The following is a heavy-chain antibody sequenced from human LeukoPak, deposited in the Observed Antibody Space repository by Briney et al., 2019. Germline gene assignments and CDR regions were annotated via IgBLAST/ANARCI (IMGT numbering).Heavy chain of an antibody. CDR3: AREKYDDWFDP. CDR2: INAGNGNT. V-gene: IGHV1-3*03. CDR1: GYTFTSYV. D-gene: IGHD3-3*01. J-gene: IGHJ5*02. Sequence: ASVKVSCKASGYTFTSYVMHWLRQAPGQRLEWMGWINAGNGNTKYSQEFQGRVTITRDTSANTAYMELSSLRSEDMAVYYCAREKYDDWFDPWGQGTLVTVSS.